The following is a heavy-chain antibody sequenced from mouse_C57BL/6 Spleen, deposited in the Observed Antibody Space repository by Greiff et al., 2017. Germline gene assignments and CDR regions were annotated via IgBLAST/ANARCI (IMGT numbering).Heavy chain of an antibody. D-gene: IGHD1-1*01. J-gene: IGHJ2*01. CDR2: IDPSDSYT. CDR1: GYTFTSYW. V-gene: IGHV1-50*01. CDR3: AREITTVVGPYYFDY. Sequence: QVQLKQPGAELVKPGASVKLSCKASGYTFTSYWMQWVKQRPGQGLEWIGEIDPSDSYTNYNQKFKGKATLTVDTSSSTAYMQLSSLTSEDSAVYFCAREITTVVGPYYFDYWGQGTTLTVSS.